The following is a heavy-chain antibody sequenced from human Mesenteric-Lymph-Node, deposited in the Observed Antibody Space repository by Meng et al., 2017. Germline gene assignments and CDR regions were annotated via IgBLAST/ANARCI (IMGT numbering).Heavy chain of an antibody. CDR1: GGSLSGAY. J-gene: IGHJ4*02. CDR2: IIHGGSP. V-gene: IGHV4-34*12. CDR3: ARRPTGIDY. Sequence: QVQLQQWGAGLLKPSETLSLPCAVNGGSLSGAYWNWIRQPPGKGLEWIGEIIHGGSPSYNPSLKSRVTISIDTSKNQLSLMLSPVTAADTAVYYCARRPTGIDYWGQGTLVTVSS. D-gene: IGHD2-8*02.